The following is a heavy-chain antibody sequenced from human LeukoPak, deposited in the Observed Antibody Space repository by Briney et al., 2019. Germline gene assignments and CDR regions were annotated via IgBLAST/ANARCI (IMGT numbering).Heavy chain of an antibody. Sequence: GGSLRLSCAASGFLFSNAWMSWVRQAPGKGLERVGRIKSKTAGGTTDCAAPVNGRFTISRDDSKNTLYLQMNSLKTEDTALYYCTTDGPASAAYGGYPFDYWGQGTLVTVSS. V-gene: IGHV3-15*01. D-gene: IGHD4-17*01. CDR3: TTDGPASAAYGGYPFDY. J-gene: IGHJ4*02. CDR1: GFLFSNAW. CDR2: IKSKTAGGTT.